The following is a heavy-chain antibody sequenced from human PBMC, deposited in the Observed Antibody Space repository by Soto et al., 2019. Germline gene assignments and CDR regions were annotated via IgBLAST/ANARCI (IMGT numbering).Heavy chain of an antibody. J-gene: IGHJ5*02. CDR3: ARESRFLEWLSLNWFDP. CDR1: GNTFSKYD. CDR2: ISYSGDVT. D-gene: IGHD3-3*01. V-gene: IGHV3-48*02. Sequence: GGSLRLSCVASGNTFSKYDLSWVRQAPGKGLEWVSSISYSGDVTPYADSVKGRFTISRDNAKNSLYLQMNSLRDEDTAVYYCARESRFLEWLSLNWFDPWGQGTLVTVSS.